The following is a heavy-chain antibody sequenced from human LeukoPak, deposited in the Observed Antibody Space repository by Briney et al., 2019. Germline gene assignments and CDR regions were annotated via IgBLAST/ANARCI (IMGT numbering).Heavy chain of an antibody. CDR2: IVVGSGNT. J-gene: IGHJ3*02. CDR1: GFTFTSSA. D-gene: IGHD3-3*01. V-gene: IGHV1-58*02. CDR3: AKDRTVWSGSDDAFDI. Sequence: RASVKVSCKASGFTFTSSAMQWVRQARGQRLEWIGWIVVGSGNTNYAQKFQERVTITRDMSTSTAYMELSSLRSEDTAVYYCAKDRTVWSGSDDAFDIWGQGTMVTVSS.